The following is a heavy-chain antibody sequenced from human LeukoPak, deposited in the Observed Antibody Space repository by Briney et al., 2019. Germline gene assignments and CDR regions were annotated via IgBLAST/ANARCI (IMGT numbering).Heavy chain of an antibody. V-gene: IGHV1-2*02. Sequence: ASVKVSCKASGYTFTGYYMHWVRQAPGQGLEWMGWINPNSGGTNYAQKFRGRVTMTRDTSISTAYMELSRLRSDDTAVYYCAIQWLVPSGAFDIWGQGTMVTVSS. J-gene: IGHJ3*02. CDR2: INPNSGGT. CDR3: AIQWLVPSGAFDI. CDR1: GYTFTGYY. D-gene: IGHD6-19*01.